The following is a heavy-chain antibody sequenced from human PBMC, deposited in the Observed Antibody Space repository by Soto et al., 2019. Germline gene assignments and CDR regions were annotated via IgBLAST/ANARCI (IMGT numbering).Heavy chain of an antibody. Sequence: GSLRLSCAASGFTVSSNYMSWVRQAPRKGLEWVSVIYSGGSTYYADSVKGRFTISRDNSKNTLYLQMNSLRAEDTAVYYCARDEGGIAAADIWGQGTMVTLSS. CDR2: IYSGGST. V-gene: IGHV3-53*01. CDR1: GFTVSSNY. CDR3: ARDEGGIAAADI. J-gene: IGHJ3*02. D-gene: IGHD6-13*01.